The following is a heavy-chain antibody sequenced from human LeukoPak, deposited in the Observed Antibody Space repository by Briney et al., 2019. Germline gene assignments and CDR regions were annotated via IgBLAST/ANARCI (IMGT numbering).Heavy chain of an antibody. CDR2: ISGSGGST. J-gene: IGHJ4*02. V-gene: IGHV3-23*01. D-gene: IGHD3-22*01. CDR1: GFTFSSYA. CDR3: AKISFYDSSGYSDY. Sequence: PGGSLRLSCAASGFTFSSYAMSWVRQAPGKGLEWVSAISGSGGSTYYADSVKGRFTISRDISKNTLYLQMNSLRAEDTAVYYCAKISFYDSSGYSDYWGQGTLVTVSS.